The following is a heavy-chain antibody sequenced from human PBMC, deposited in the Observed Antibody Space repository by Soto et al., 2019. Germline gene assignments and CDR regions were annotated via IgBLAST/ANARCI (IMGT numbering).Heavy chain of an antibody. D-gene: IGHD3-22*01. CDR1: GFTFSSYA. J-gene: IGHJ4*02. CDR2: ISASGSGS. V-gene: IGHV3-23*01. Sequence: VGSLRLSCAASGFTFSSYAMSWVRQAPRKGLEWVSVISASGSGSYYADFVKGRFTVSRDDSKNTLYLQMNSLRAEDTATYYCAKVYYYDSTGYYRHFDYWGQGTLVTVSS. CDR3: AKVYYYDSTGYYRHFDY.